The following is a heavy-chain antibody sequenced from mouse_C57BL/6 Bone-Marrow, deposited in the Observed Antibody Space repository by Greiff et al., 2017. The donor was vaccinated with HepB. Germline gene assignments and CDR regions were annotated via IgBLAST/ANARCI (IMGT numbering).Heavy chain of an antibody. V-gene: IGHV5-9*01. J-gene: IGHJ3*01. CDR1: GFTFSSYT. CDR3: ARWLLLFAY. D-gene: IGHD2-3*01. CDR2: ISGGGGNT. Sequence: VKLVESGGGLVKPGGSLKISCAASGFTFSSYTMSWVRQTPEKRLEWVATISGGGGNTYYPDSVKGRFTISRDNAKNTLYLQMSSLRSEDTALYYCARWLLLFAYWGQGTLVTVSA.